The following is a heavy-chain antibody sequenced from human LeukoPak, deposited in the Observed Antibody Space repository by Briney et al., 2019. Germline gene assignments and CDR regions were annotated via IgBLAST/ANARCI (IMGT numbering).Heavy chain of an antibody. CDR1: GFTFSGSS. CDR2: IRSKAKSYAT. CDR3: TRLSGDYVGNDAFDI. D-gene: IGHD4-17*01. V-gene: IGHV3-73*01. J-gene: IGHJ3*02. Sequence: GGSLRLSCAASGFTFSGSSMHWVRQASGKGLEWVGRIRSKAKSYATAYAASVKGRFTISRDDSKNTAYLQMNSLKTEDTAVYYCTRLSGDYVGNDAFDIWGQGTMVTVSS.